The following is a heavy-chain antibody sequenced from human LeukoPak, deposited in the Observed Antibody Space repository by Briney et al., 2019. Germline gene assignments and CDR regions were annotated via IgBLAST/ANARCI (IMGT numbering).Heavy chain of an antibody. J-gene: IGHJ4*02. Sequence: GGSLRLSCAASGFTFSSYAMSWGRQAPGKGLEWVSGISGSGGSTYYADSVKGRFTISRDNAKNSLYLQMNSLRAEDTAVYYCATGLSMVAPDYWGQGTLVTVSS. CDR1: GFTFSSYA. V-gene: IGHV3-23*01. CDR2: ISGSGGST. CDR3: ATGLSMVAPDY. D-gene: IGHD4/OR15-4a*01.